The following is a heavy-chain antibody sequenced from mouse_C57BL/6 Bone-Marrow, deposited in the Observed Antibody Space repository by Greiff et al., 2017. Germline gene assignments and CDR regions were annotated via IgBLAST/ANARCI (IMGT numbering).Heavy chain of an antibody. J-gene: IGHJ3*01. D-gene: IGHD1-1*01. CDR3: ASYYGSSYPAWFAY. V-gene: IGHV1-81*01. Sequence: QVQLQQSGAELARPGASVKLSCKASGYTFTSYGISWVKQRTGQGLEWIGDIYPRSGNTNYNEKFKGKATLTAAKSSSTAYMQLRSLTSEASAVXYGASYYGSSYPAWFAYWGQGTLVTVSA. CDR1: GYTFTSYG. CDR2: IYPRSGNT.